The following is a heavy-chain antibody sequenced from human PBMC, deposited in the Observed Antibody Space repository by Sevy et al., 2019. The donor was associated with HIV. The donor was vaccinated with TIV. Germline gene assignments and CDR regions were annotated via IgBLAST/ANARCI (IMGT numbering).Heavy chain of an antibody. Sequence: SETLSLTCAVYGGSFSGYYWSWIRQPPGKGLEWIGEIDHGGSTKYNPSLKSRVTISVDTSKNQFSLKLNSVTAADTAAYYCARIKLSGWRLDYWGQGTLVTVSS. V-gene: IGHV4-34*01. CDR2: IDHGGST. J-gene: IGHJ4*02. CDR3: ARIKLSGWRLDY. CDR1: GGSFSGYY. D-gene: IGHD6-19*01.